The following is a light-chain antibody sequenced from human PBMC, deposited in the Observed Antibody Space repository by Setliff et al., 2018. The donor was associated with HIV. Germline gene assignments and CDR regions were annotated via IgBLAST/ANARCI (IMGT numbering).Light chain of an antibody. CDR3: SSYASRTPLYV. Sequence: QSALTQPASVSGSPGQSITISCTATSSDVGGYNYVSWYQHHPGKAPKLMISAVSNRPSGVSNRFSGSKSGNTASLTISGLQAEDEADYYCSSYASRTPLYVFGTGTKVTVL. V-gene: IGLV2-14*03. CDR2: AVS. J-gene: IGLJ1*01. CDR1: SSDVGGYNY.